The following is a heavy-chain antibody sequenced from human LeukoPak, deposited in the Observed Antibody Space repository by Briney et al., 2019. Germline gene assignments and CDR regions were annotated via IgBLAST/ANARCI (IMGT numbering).Heavy chain of an antibody. D-gene: IGHD3-3*02. CDR1: GGSISGYY. CDR2: IYYSGST. V-gene: IGHV4-59*01. CDR3: ARGARRGIFYMDV. J-gene: IGHJ6*03. Sequence: SETLSLTCTVSGGSISGYYWSWIRRPPGKELEWIGYIYYSGSTSYNPSLKSRVTISVDTSNNQFSLKLSSVTAADTAVYYCARGARRGIFYMDVWGRGTTVTVSS.